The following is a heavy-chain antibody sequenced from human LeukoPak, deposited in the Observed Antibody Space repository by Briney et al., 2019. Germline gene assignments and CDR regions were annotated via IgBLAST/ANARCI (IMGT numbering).Heavy chain of an antibody. V-gene: IGHV1-18*01. Sequence: GASVKVSCKTSGCYGINWVRQAPGQGLEWMGRISPYNANTDYAEKFQGRVTMTTDTSTSTAYMELRSLKSDDTAVYYCAKEWSGQNYYYGLDVWGQGTTVTVSS. CDR1: GCYG. CDR3: AKEWSGQNYYYGLDV. J-gene: IGHJ6*02. CDR2: ISPYNANT. D-gene: IGHD3-3*01.